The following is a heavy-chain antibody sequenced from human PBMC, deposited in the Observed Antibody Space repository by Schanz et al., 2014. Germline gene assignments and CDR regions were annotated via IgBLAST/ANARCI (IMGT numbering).Heavy chain of an antibody. V-gene: IGHV1-46*01. CDR1: GYTFTSDS. Sequence: QVQLVQSGAEVKKPGASVKVSCKASGYTFTSDSMHWVRQAPGQGLEWMGMINPSGGSTNNAQKFQGRLTMTRDTSTSTVYMELSSLRSEDTAVYYCAGTYCSSTSCYTGYYYMDVWGKGTTVTVSS. J-gene: IGHJ6*03. CDR2: INPSGGST. CDR3: AGTYCSSTSCYTGYYYMDV. D-gene: IGHD2-2*02.